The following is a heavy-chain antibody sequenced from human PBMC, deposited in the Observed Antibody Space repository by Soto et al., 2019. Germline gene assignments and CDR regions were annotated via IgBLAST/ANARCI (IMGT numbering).Heavy chain of an antibody. CDR3: ARGRYGDY. Sequence: QVHLVQSGAEVKKPGASVKVSCKGSGYAFTTYGITWVRQAPGQGLEWMGWISAHNGNTNYAQKLQGRVTVTRDTSTITDYMELRSLRSDDTAVYYCARGRYGDYWGQGALVTVSS. V-gene: IGHV1-18*01. J-gene: IGHJ4*02. D-gene: IGHD1-1*01. CDR2: ISAHNGNT. CDR1: GYAFTTYG.